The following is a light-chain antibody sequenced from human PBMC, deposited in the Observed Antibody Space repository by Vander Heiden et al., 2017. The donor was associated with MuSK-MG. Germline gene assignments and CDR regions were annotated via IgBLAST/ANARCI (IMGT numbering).Light chain of an antibody. CDR3: QQCDSTPRT. Sequence: IQMTQSPSSLSASVGDRVTITCRASQRISTYLNWYQQKPGKAPKLLIYAASSLQSGVPSRFNGSGSGTDFTLTITRLHPEDFATYYCQQCDSTPRTFGQGTKVEIK. CDR1: QRISTY. CDR2: AAS. V-gene: IGKV1-39*01. J-gene: IGKJ1*01.